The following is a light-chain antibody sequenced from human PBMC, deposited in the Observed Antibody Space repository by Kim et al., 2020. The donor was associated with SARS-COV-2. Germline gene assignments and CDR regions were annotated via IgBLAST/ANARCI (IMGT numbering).Light chain of an antibody. J-gene: IGLJ1*01. CDR3: QVWNSSSDHPGV. Sequence: SYELTQPPSVSVAPGKTARITCGGNNIGSKSAHWYQQKPGQAPVLVIYYDSDRPSGIPARFSGSNSGNTATLTISRVEAGDEADYYCQVWNSSSDHPGVFGTGTKVTV. CDR2: YDS. V-gene: IGLV3-21*01. CDR1: NIGSKS.